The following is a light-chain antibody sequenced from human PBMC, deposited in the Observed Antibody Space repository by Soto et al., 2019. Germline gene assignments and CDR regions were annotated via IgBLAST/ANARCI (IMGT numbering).Light chain of an antibody. Sequence: QSVLTQPPSVSGAPGQRVTISCSGNSSNIGAGFDVHWYQQLPGAAPKFLIYASTNRPSGVPDRFSGSKSDTSASLAITGLQIDDEADDYCQSYDTGLTGHVLFGGGTKLTVL. CDR1: SSNIGAGFD. J-gene: IGLJ2*01. V-gene: IGLV1-40*01. CDR3: QSYDTGLTGHVL. CDR2: AST.